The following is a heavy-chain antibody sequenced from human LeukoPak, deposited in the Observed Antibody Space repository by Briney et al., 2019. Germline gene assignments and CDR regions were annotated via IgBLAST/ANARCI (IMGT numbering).Heavy chain of an antibody. CDR1: GGSFSGYY. D-gene: IGHD6-13*01. CDR3: ARGLRRFLAAAGTSFDY. Sequence: SETLSLTCAVYGGSFSGYYWSWIRQPPGKGLEWIGEINHSGSTNYNPSLKSRVTISVDTSKNQFSLKLSSVTAADTAVYYCARGLRRFLAAAGTSFDYWGQGALVTVSS. CDR2: INHSGST. J-gene: IGHJ4*02. V-gene: IGHV4-34*01.